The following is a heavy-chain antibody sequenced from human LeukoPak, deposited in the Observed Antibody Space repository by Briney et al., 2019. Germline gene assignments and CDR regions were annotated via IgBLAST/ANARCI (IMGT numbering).Heavy chain of an antibody. CDR1: GLTFSSYE. CDR2: ISSSGSTI. Sequence: GGSLRLSCAASGLTFSSYEMNWVRQAPGKGLEWVSYISSSGSTIYYADSVKGRFTISRDDAKNSLYLQMNSLRAEDTAIYYCASSLALNYWGQGTLVTVSS. V-gene: IGHV3-48*03. CDR3: ASSLALNY. J-gene: IGHJ4*02.